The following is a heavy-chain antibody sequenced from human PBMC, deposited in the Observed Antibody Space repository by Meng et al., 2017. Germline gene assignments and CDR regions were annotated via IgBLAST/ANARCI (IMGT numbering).Heavy chain of an antibody. V-gene: IGHV1-2*06. CDR2: IDPNSGVT. CDR1: GYSFTAYY. J-gene: IGHJ4*02. Sequence: QVQLVTSGAEVKKPGASVKVSCKPSGYSFTAYYIHWLRQAPGQGLEWMGRIDPNSGVTEYAHKFHGRVTVTGDTSISTAYMELRRLTSDDTAVYYCARDEDISAAGKLFGDYWGQGTLVTVSS. CDR3: ARDEDISAAGKLFGDY. D-gene: IGHD6-13*01.